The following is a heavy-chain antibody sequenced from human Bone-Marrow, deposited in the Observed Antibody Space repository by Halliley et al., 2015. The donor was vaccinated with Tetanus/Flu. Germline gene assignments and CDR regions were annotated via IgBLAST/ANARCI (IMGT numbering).Heavy chain of an antibody. CDR3: AKDTSAGPASGSYPVIFDY. CDR2: ISGSAGTT. D-gene: IGHD1-26*01. CDR1: GFTFSSFA. J-gene: IGHJ4*02. Sequence: SLRLSCAASGFTFSSFAMSWVRQAPGMGLEWVSAISGSAGTTYYADSVKGRFTISRDNSKNTLYLQMNSLRAGDTAVYFCAKDTSAGPASGSYPVIFDYWGQGTLVTVSS. V-gene: IGHV3-23*01.